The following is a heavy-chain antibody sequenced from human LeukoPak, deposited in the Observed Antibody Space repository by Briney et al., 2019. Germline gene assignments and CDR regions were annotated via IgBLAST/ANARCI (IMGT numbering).Heavy chain of an antibody. CDR1: GGSFSGYY. CDR3: ARGGGSYRKRFDY. Sequence: SETLSLTCAVYGGSFSGYYWSWIRQPPGKGLEWIGEINHSGSTNYNPSLKSRVTISVDTSKNQFSLKPSSVTAADTAVYYCARGGGSYRKRFDYWGQGTLVTVSS. D-gene: IGHD1-26*01. CDR2: INHSGST. J-gene: IGHJ4*02. V-gene: IGHV4-34*01.